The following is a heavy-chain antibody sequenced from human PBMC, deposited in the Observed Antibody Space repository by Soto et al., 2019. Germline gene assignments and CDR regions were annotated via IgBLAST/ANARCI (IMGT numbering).Heavy chain of an antibody. CDR1: GFTFINYT. CDR2: ISYDEIDK. J-gene: IGHJ4*02. Sequence: PGGSLRLSCPASGFTFINYTMHWVRQAPGKGLEWVALISYDEIDKYFADAVKGRFTISRDNSKNTLYLQMDSLRAEDTAVYYCAGRSGSSDYWGRGTLVTVSS. V-gene: IGHV3-30*04. D-gene: IGHD3-10*01. CDR3: AGRSGSSDY.